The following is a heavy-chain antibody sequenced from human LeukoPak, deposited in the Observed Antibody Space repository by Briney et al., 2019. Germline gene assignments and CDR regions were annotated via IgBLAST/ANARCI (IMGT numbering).Heavy chain of an antibody. J-gene: IGHJ5*02. V-gene: IGHV4-39*01. D-gene: IGHD2-2*01. CDR3: ARHERCSSINCMYNWFDP. CDR1: GGSIPTKNFY. CDR2: VFYSGKT. Sequence: SSETLSLTCTVSGGSIPTKNFYWGWIRQPPGKGLEWIGSVFYSGKTYYNPSLKSRVTIFVDPSKNQFSLNLRSVTAADTAVYYCARHERCSSINCMYNWFDPWGQGTLVIVSS.